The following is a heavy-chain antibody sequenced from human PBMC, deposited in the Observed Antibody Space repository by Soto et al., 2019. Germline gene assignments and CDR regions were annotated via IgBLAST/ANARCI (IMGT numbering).Heavy chain of an antibody. V-gene: IGHV1-2*02. CDR2: INPNSGGT. CDR1: GYTFTGYY. CDR3: ARDRRDCSSTSCSTGRITGTTRWHWFDP. Sequence: QVQLVQSGAEVKKPGASVKVSCKASGYTFTGYYMHWVRQAPGQGLEWMGWINPNSGGTNYAQKFQGRVTMTRDTSISTAYMGLSRLRSDDTAVYYCARDRRDCSSTSCSTGRITGTTRWHWFDPWGQGTLVTVSS. J-gene: IGHJ5*02. D-gene: IGHD2-2*01.